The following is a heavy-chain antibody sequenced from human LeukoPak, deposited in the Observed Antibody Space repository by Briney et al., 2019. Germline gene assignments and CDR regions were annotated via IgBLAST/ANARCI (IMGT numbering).Heavy chain of an antibody. D-gene: IGHD5-12*01. CDR2: INWNGRST. Sequence: PGGSLRLSCAASGFSFDDYGMNWVRQAPGKGLEWVSGINWNGRSTGYADSVKGRFIISRDSAKSTLYLQMNSLRGEDTALYYCARNYGGYDGTDYWGQGTPVTVSS. CDR3: ARNYGGYDGTDY. J-gene: IGHJ4*02. V-gene: IGHV3-20*04. CDR1: GFSFDDYG.